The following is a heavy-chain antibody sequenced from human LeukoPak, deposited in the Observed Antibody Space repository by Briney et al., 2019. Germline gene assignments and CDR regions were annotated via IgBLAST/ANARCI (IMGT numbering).Heavy chain of an antibody. CDR3: ARSSGSGPAYHYGLDV. J-gene: IGHJ6*02. CDR1: GGSISNYY. CDR2: IYYSGNI. Sequence: SETLSLTCTVSGGSISNYYWSWIRQPPGKGLEWIGYIYYSGNINYNPSLKSRVTISVDTSKNQVSLKLSSVTAADTAVYYCARSSGSGPAYHYGLDVWGQGTTVTVFS. D-gene: IGHD6-19*01. V-gene: IGHV4-59*01.